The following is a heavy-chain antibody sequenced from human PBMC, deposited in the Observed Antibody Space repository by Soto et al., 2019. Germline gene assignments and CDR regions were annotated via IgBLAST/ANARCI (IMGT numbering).Heavy chain of an antibody. Sequence: GALRLSCAASGFTCSSYWMTWFRQAPGKGLELVATINRGGSGKYYADSVKDRFTISRDNSKNTLYLQMNSLRAEDTAVYYCAKDGSWYYDYIWGSYRPYYFDYWGQGTLVTVSS. CDR1: GFTCSSYW. J-gene: IGHJ4*02. CDR3: AKDGSWYYDYIWGSYRPYYFDY. D-gene: IGHD3-16*02. V-gene: IGHV3-23*01. CDR2: INRGGSGK.